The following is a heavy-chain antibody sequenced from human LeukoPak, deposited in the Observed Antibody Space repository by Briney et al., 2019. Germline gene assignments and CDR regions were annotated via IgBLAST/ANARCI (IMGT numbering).Heavy chain of an antibody. Sequence: GGSLRLSCAASGFTFSNYWMTWVRQAPGKGLEWVANIKQDGSEKYYVDSVKGRFTISRDNAKNSLYLQMNSLRAEDTAVYYCARVRFLEWLFGYWGQGTLVTVSS. CDR3: ARVRFLEWLFGY. D-gene: IGHD3-3*01. CDR2: IKQDGSEK. CDR1: GFTFSNYW. J-gene: IGHJ4*02. V-gene: IGHV3-7*01.